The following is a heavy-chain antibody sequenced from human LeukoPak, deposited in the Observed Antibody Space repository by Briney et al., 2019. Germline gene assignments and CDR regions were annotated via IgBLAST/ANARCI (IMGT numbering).Heavy chain of an antibody. Sequence: SQTLSLTCTVSSGSFSSGGYYWSWLRQHPGKGLEWIGYIHYSGSTYYNPSLKSRVTISVDTSKKQFSLKMNSVTAADTAVYYCAGSLTNSFDYWGQGTLVTVSS. CDR1: SGSFSSGGYY. CDR2: IHYSGST. J-gene: IGHJ4*02. D-gene: IGHD4-11*01. CDR3: AGSLTNSFDY. V-gene: IGHV4-31*03.